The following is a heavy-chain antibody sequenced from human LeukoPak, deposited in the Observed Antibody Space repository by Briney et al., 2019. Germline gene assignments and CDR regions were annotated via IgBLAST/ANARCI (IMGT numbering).Heavy chain of an antibody. J-gene: IGHJ4*02. D-gene: IGHD1-26*01. Sequence: ASVKVSCKTSGYTFADYFIHWVRQAPGQGLEWMGRINANSGGTEYQQKFQGRVTMTRDTSISTAYVEVYWLISDDTAIYYCARDVSSTPNWEFDYWGQGTLVTVSS. CDR1: GYTFADYF. V-gene: IGHV1-2*06. CDR2: INANSGGT. CDR3: ARDVSSTPNWEFDY.